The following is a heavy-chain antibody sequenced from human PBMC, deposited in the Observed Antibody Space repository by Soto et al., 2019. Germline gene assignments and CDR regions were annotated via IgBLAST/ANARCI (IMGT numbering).Heavy chain of an antibody. CDR1: GFTFSNYW. Sequence: VGSLRLSCAASGFTFSNYWMTWVRQAPGKGLEWVANIRQDGSEGSYVDSVKGRFTISRDNAKVSLFLQMNSLRAEDTAVYYCARERGSKSMDVWGQGTTVTVSS. D-gene: IGHD2-15*01. V-gene: IGHV3-7*03. J-gene: IGHJ6*02. CDR2: IRQDGSEG. CDR3: ARERGSKSMDV.